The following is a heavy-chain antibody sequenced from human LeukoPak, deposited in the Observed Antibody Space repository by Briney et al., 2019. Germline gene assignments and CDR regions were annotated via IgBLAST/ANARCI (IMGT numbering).Heavy chain of an antibody. CDR1: GFTFSSYS. J-gene: IGHJ4*02. V-gene: IGHV3-21*01. Sequence: GGSLRLSCAASGFTFSSYSMNWVRQAPGKGLEWVSSISSSSSYIYYADSVKGRFTISRDNAKNSLYLQMNSLRAEDTAVYYCAKDIPMVRGMGIDYWGQGTLVTVSS. D-gene: IGHD3-10*01. CDR2: ISSSSSYI. CDR3: AKDIPMVRGMGIDY.